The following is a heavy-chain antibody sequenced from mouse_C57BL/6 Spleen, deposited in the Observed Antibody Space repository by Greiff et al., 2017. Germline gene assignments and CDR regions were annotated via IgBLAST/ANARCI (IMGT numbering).Heavy chain of an antibody. CDR1: GFNIKNTY. J-gene: IGHJ2*01. CDR2: IDPANGNT. Sequence: EVQVVESVAELVRPGASVKLSCTASGFNIKNTYMHWVKQRPEQGLEWIGRIDPANGNTKYAPKFQGKATITADTSSNTAYLQLSSLTSEDTAIYYCASPPNLLLRGYFEYWGQGTTLTVSS. CDR3: ASPPNLLLRGYFEY. V-gene: IGHV14-3*01. D-gene: IGHD1-1*01.